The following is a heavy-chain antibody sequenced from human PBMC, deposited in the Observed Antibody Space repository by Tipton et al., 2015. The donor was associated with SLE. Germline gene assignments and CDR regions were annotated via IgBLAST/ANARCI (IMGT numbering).Heavy chain of an antibody. CDR1: GDSVSSDKW. J-gene: IGHJ5*02. Sequence: PGLVKPSGTLSLTCDVSGDSVSSDKWWSWVRQSPGKGLEWIGEIHRRGSTNYNPSVKSRVTISLDTSKHQISLNLTSLTASDTGIYYCARQGEYSHSSGFWLDPWGQGTLVTVSS. D-gene: IGHD4-11*01. V-gene: IGHV4-4*02. CDR3: ARQGEYSHSSGFWLDP. CDR2: IHRRGST.